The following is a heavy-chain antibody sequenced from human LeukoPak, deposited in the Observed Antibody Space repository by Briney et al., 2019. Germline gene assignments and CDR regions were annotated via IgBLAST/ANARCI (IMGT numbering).Heavy chain of an antibody. CDR2: ISAYNGNT. CDR3: ASGGYYYDSSGYFVPHAFDI. CDR1: GYTFTSYG. D-gene: IGHD3-22*01. Sequence: ASVKVSCKTSGYTFTSYGISWVRQAPGQGLEWMGWISAYNGNTNYAQKLQGRVTMTTDTSTSTAYMELRSLRSDDTAVYYCASGGYYYDSSGYFVPHAFDIWGQGTMVTVSS. V-gene: IGHV1-18*01. J-gene: IGHJ3*02.